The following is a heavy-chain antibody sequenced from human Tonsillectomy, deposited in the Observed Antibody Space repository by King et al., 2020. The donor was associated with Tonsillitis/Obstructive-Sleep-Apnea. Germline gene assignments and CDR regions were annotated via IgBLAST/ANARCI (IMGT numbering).Heavy chain of an antibody. CDR1: GFTFSSYT. V-gene: IGHV3-48*02. CDR2: ISSSSSTI. CDR3: ARDTKYSGYGPLDSFDV. Sequence: VQLVESGGGLVQPGGSLRLSCAASGFTFSSYTLNWVRQAPGKGLEWVSYISSSSSTIYYADSVKGRFTISRDNAKTSLYLQMNSLRDEDTAVYYCARDTKYSGYGPLDSFDVWGQGTMVTVSS. J-gene: IGHJ3*01. D-gene: IGHD5-12*01.